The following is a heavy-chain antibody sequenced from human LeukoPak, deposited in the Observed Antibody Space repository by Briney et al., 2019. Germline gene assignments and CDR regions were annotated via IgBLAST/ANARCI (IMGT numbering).Heavy chain of an antibody. CDR1: GFTFSSYV. CDR2: IWYDGFNK. J-gene: IGHJ4*02. Sequence: GGSLRLSCAASGFTFSSYVMHWVRQAPGKGLEWVAVIWYDGFNKYYADSEKGRFTISRDNSKNTLYLQMNSLGAEDTAVYYCARDLGNWGWNDFWGQGTLVTVSS. D-gene: IGHD7-27*01. CDR3: ARDLGNWGWNDF. V-gene: IGHV3-33*01.